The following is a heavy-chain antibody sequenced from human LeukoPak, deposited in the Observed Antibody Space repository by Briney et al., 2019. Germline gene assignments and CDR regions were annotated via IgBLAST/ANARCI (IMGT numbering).Heavy chain of an antibody. V-gene: IGHV4-34*01. CDR2: INHSGST. CDR1: GGSFSGYY. J-gene: IGHJ4*02. CDR3: ARDYGDQNDY. Sequence: SETLSLTCAVYGGSFSGYYWSWIRQPPGKGLEWIGEINHSGSTNYNPSLKSRVTISVDTSKNQFSLKLSSVTAADTAVHYCARDYGDQNDYWGQGTLVTVSS. D-gene: IGHD4-17*01.